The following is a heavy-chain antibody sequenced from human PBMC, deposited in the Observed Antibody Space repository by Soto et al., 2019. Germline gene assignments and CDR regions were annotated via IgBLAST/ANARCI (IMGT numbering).Heavy chain of an antibody. V-gene: IGHV4-4*07. CDR2: IYTSGST. D-gene: IGHD5-12*01. J-gene: IGHJ4*02. CDR3: ARGMSGYDYIFDY. CDR1: GGSTSNYY. Sequence: PSETLSLTCTFSGGSTSNYYWSWIRQPAGKGLEWIGRIYTSGSTNYNPSLKSRVTMSVDTPKNQFSLKLSSVTAADTAVYYCARGMSGYDYIFDYWGQGTLVTVSS.